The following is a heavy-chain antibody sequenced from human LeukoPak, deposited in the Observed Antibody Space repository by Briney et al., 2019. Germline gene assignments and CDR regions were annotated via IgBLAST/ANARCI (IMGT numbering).Heavy chain of an antibody. D-gene: IGHD5-18*01. CDR3: ARAEDTAMVRYYYYYGMDV. CDR2: IYSGGST. J-gene: IGHJ6*02. V-gene: IGHV3-66*01. Sequence: GGSLRLSCAASGFTVSSNYMSWVRLAPGKGLEWVSVIYSGGSTYYADSVKGRFTISRDNSKNTLYLQMNSLRAEDTAVYYCARAEDTAMVRYYYYYGMDVWGQGTTVTVSS. CDR1: GFTVSSNY.